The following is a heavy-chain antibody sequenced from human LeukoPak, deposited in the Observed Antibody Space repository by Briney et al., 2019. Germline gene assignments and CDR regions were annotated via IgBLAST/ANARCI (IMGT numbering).Heavy chain of an antibody. CDR3: ARSSRDGYVDAFDI. V-gene: IGHV4-59*08. CDR1: GGSVSSYY. CDR2: GYYSGST. Sequence: SETLSLTCTVSGGSVSSYYWSWMRQPPGKGLEWIGYGYYSGSTNKNPSLKSRVTISVGTSKNQFSLKLSSVTAADTAVYYCARSSRDGYVDAFDIWGQGTMVTVSS. J-gene: IGHJ3*02. D-gene: IGHD5-24*01.